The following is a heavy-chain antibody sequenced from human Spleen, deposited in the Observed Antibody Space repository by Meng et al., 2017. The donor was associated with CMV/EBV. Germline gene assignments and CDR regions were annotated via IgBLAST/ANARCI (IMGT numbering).Heavy chain of an antibody. Sequence: ASVKVSCKASGYTFTAHYFHWVRQAPGQGLEWMGWIHPHRGDTNYAQQFQGRVTMTTDTSTSTAYMELKCLRSDDTAVYYCAREDRASGSYYNSDSGMDVWGQGTTVTVSS. CDR3: AREDRASGSYYNSDSGMDV. J-gene: IGHJ6*02. CDR1: GYTFTAHY. V-gene: IGHV1-2*02. CDR2: IHPHRGDT. D-gene: IGHD1-26*01.